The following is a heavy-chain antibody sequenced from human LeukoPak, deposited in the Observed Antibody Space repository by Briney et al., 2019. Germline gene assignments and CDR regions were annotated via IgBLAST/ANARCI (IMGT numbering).Heavy chain of an antibody. CDR2: IYYSGST. CDR3: ARGGLGGITAYSNYLFDY. CDR1: GGSISNYY. J-gene: IGHJ4*02. D-gene: IGHD4-11*01. V-gene: IGHV4-59*01. Sequence: SETLSLTCTVSGGSISNYYWSWIRQPPGEGLEWIGYIYYSGSTNYNPSLKSRVTISIDTSKNHFSLILTSVTAADTAVYYCARGGLGGITAYSNYLFDYWGQGTLVTVSS.